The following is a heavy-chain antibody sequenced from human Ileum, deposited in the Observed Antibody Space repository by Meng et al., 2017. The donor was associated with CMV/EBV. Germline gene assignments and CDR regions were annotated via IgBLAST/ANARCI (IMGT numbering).Heavy chain of an antibody. V-gene: IGHV4-4*07. CDR3: ARGSSSWAFDY. CDR1: GGSISGYY. Sequence: QEPGPGRVKRSETLSLTCTVSGGSISGYYWSWIRQPATKGLEWIGRVYSSGSTDYNPSLQSRVTMSVDTSKNQFSLKLSSVTAADTAVYYCARGSSSWAFDYWGQGTLVTVSS. CDR2: VYSSGST. J-gene: IGHJ4*02. D-gene: IGHD2-2*01.